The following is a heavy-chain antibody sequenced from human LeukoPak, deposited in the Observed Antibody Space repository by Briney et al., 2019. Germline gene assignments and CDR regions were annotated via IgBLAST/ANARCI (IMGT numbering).Heavy chain of an antibody. CDR1: GGSISSYY. J-gene: IGHJ4*02. V-gene: IGHV4-59*01. Sequence: SETLSLTCTVSGGSISSYYWSWIRQPPGKGLEWIGYIYYSGSTNYNPSLKSRATISIDTSKNQFSPKLGSVTAADTAVYYCARSGLFFDYWGQGTLVTVSS. CDR3: ARSGLFFDY. D-gene: IGHD4/OR15-4a*01. CDR2: IYYSGST.